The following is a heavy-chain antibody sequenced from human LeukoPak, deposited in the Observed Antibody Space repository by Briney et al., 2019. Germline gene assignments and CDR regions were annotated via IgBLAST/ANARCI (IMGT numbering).Heavy chain of an antibody. CDR1: EFTFSSYA. CDR2: ISYDGSNK. Sequence: GGSLRLSCAASEFTFSSYAMSWVRQAPGKGLEWVAVISYDGSNKYYADSVKGRFTISRDNSKNTLYLQMNSLRAEDTAVYYCARKGLWPLGWFDPWGQGTLVTVSS. CDR3: ARKGLWPLGWFDP. J-gene: IGHJ5*02. V-gene: IGHV3-30-3*01. D-gene: IGHD2-21*01.